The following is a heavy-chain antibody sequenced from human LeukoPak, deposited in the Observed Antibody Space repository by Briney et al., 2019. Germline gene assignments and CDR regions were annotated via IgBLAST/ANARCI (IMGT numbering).Heavy chain of an antibody. CDR2: IKQDGSEK. CDR1: GFTFSSYW. Sequence: PGGSLRLSCAASGFTFSSYWMSWVRQAPGKGLEWVANIKQDGSEKYYVDSVKGRFTISRDNAKNSLYPQMNSLRAEDTAVYYCARDGVLGYCTNGVCYTSDYWGQGTLVTVPS. V-gene: IGHV3-7*01. D-gene: IGHD2-8*01. J-gene: IGHJ4*02. CDR3: ARDGVLGYCTNGVCYTSDY.